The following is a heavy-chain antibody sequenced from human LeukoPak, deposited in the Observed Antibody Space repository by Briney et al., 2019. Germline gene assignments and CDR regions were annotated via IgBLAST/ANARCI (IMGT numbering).Heavy chain of an antibody. J-gene: IGHJ4*02. CDR3: IRDPGWLDFDC. D-gene: IGHD6-19*01. Sequence: SQTLSLTCAISGDSVSNNNVAWNWIRQPPSRGLEWLGRTYYRSKWYNDYAISLKSRITINPDTSKNQFSLHMNSVTPEDTAVYFCIRDPGWLDFDCWGQGTPVTVSS. CDR1: GDSVSNNNVA. V-gene: IGHV6-1*01. CDR2: TYYRSKWYN.